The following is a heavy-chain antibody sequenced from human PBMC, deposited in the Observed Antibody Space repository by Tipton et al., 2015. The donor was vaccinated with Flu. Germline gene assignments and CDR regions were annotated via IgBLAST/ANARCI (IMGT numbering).Heavy chain of an antibody. J-gene: IGHJ3*02. CDR2: IYYTRST. D-gene: IGHD6-6*01. CDR1: GGSISSYY. V-gene: IGHV4-59*01. CDR3: ARDRGIPTRLPAFDI. Sequence: TLSLTCTVSGGSISSYYWNWIRQSPGKGLEWIGYIYYTRSTSYNPSLKSRVTISMDTSKNQFSLKLSSVTAADTAVYYCARDRGIPTRLPAFDIWGQGTKVAVSS.